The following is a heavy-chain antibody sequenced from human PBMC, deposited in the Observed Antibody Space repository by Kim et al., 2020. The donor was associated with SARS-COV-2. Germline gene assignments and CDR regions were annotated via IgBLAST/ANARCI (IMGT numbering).Heavy chain of an antibody. CDR2: MNPNSGNT. D-gene: IGHD1-7*01. V-gene: IGHV1-8*01. CDR3: ARGGVGGITGTTGGFDY. Sequence: ASVKVSCKASGYTFTSYDINWVRQATGQGLEWMGWMNPNSGNTGYAQKFQGRVTMTRNTSISTAYMELSSLRSEDTAVYYCARGGVGGITGTTGGFDYWGQGTLVTVSS. CDR1: GYTFTSYD. J-gene: IGHJ4*02.